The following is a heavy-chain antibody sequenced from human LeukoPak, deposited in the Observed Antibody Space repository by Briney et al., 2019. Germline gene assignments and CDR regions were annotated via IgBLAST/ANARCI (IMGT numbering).Heavy chain of an antibody. CDR2: ISYDGSNK. V-gene: IGHV3-30*03. Sequence: PGMSLRLSCVASGFTFSSYSMNWVRQAPGKGLEWVAVISYDGSNKYYADSVKGRFTISRDNSKNTLYLQMNSLRAEDTAVYYCARDSYCSSTSCPPRYWGQGTLVTVSS. CDR1: GFTFSSYS. J-gene: IGHJ4*02. CDR3: ARDSYCSSTSCPPRY. D-gene: IGHD2-2*01.